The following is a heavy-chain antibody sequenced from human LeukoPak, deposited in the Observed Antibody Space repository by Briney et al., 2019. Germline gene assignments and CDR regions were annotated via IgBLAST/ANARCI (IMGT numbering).Heavy chain of an antibody. D-gene: IGHD4-17*01. J-gene: IGHJ4*02. Sequence: SETLSLTCTVSGGSISSYYWSWIRQPPGKGLEWIGEINHSGSTNYNPSLKSRVTISVDTSKNQFSLKLSSVTAADTAVYYCARVGPYGTFDYWGQGTLVTVSS. CDR2: INHSGST. CDR3: ARVGPYGTFDY. V-gene: IGHV4-34*01. CDR1: GGSISSYY.